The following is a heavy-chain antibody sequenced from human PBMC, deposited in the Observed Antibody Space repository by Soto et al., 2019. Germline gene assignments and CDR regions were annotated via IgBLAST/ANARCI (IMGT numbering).Heavy chain of an antibody. J-gene: IGHJ5*02. CDR1: GYTFTGYY. CDR3: ARDLDCTNGVCYFSTNP. D-gene: IGHD2-8*01. V-gene: IGHV1-2*02. Sequence: QVQLVQSGAEVKKPGASVKVSCKASGYTFTGYYMHWVRQAPGQGLEWMGWINPNSGGTNYAQKFQGRVTMTRDTSISTAYMELSRLRSDDTAVYYCARDLDCTNGVCYFSTNPWGQGTLVTVSS. CDR2: INPNSGGT.